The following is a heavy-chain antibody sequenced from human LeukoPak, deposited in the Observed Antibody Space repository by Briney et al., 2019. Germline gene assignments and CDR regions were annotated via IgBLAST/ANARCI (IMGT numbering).Heavy chain of an antibody. J-gene: IGHJ4*02. CDR1: GFTFDDYA. D-gene: IGHD5-12*01. CDR3: AKAAVATD. V-gene: IGHV3-9*01. Sequence: QSGGSLGLSCAASGFTFDDYAMHWVRQAPGKGLEWVSGISWNSGSIGYADSVKGRFTISRDNSKNTLYLQMNSLRAEDTAVYYCAKAAVATDWGQGTLVTVSS. CDR2: ISWNSGSI.